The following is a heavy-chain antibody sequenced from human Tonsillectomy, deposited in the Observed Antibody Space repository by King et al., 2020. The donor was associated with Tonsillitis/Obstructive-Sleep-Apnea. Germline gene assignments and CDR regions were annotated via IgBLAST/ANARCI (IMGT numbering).Heavy chain of an antibody. Sequence: VQLVESGGGLVKPGGSLRLSCAASGFTFSDYYMSWIRQAPGKGLEWVSYISSSGSTIYYADSVKGRFTISRDNAKNSLYLQMNSLRAEDTAVYYCARAVVVRGVMWLGYYYYMDVWGKGTTVTVSS. CDR1: GFTFSDYY. J-gene: IGHJ6*03. CDR2: ISSSGSTI. D-gene: IGHD3-10*01. V-gene: IGHV3-11*01. CDR3: ARAVVVRGVMWLGYYYYMDV.